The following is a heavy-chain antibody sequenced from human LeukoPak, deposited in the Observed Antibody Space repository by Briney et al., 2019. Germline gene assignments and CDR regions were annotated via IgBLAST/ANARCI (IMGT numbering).Heavy chain of an antibody. CDR3: AREVVGATDSDDDAFDI. J-gene: IGHJ3*02. CDR2: IYYSGST. Sequence: SETLSLTCTVSGGSVGSNNYYWSWIRQPPGKGLEWIGYIYYSGSTNYNPSLKSRVTISVDTSKNQFSLKLSSVTAADTAVYYCAREVVGATDSDDDAFDIWGQGTMVTVSS. V-gene: IGHV4-61*01. D-gene: IGHD1-26*01. CDR1: GGSVGSNNYY.